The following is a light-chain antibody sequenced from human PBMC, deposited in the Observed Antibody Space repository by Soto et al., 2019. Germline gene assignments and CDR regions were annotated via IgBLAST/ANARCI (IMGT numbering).Light chain of an antibody. Sequence: DSQMTQSPSTLAASVGDRVTITCRASQSLSTWLAWYQQKPGKVPKLLISKASLLQSGVPSRFSGSGSGTEFTLTISNLQPDDFATYYCQQYDRYPVTFGGGTKV. CDR3: QQYDRYPVT. J-gene: IGKJ4*01. V-gene: IGKV1-5*03. CDR1: QSLSTW. CDR2: KAS.